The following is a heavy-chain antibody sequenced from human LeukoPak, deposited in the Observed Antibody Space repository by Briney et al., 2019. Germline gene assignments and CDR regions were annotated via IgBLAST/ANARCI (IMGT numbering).Heavy chain of an antibody. D-gene: IGHD2-2*01. CDR3: ARGRRCSSTSCQRQNYYYYMDV. CDR2: IITIFGTA. CDR1: GDTFSSYA. Sequence: ASVKVSCTASGDTFSSYAISWVRQAPGQRLEWMGGIITIFGTANYAQKFQGRVTITADESTSTAYMELSSLRSEDTAVYYCARGRRCSSTSCQRQNYYYYMDVWGKGTTVTVSS. J-gene: IGHJ6*03. V-gene: IGHV1-69*13.